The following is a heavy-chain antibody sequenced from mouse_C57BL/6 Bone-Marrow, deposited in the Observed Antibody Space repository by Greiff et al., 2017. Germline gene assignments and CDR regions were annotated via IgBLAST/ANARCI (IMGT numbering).Heavy chain of an antibody. D-gene: IGHD1-1*01. CDR1: GYTFTSYW. Sequence: QVQLQQPGAELVKPGASVKMSCKASGYTFTSYWITWVKQRPGQGLEWIGDIYPGSGSTNYNEKFKSKATLTVDTSSSTAYMQLSSLTSEDSAVYYCASGYGSSRRYYAMDYWGQGTSVTVSS. CDR3: ASGYGSSRRYYAMDY. CDR2: IYPGSGST. V-gene: IGHV1-55*01. J-gene: IGHJ4*01.